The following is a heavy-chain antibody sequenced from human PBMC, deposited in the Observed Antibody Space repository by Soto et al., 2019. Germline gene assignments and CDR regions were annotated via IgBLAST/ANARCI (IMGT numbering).Heavy chain of an antibody. CDR3: AREEDTMVRGLIITYNY. CDR2: IIPIFGTA. CDR1: GGTFSSYA. J-gene: IGHJ4*02. Sequence: SVKVSCKASGGTFSSYAISWVRQAPGQGLEWMGGIIPIFGTANYAQKFQGRVTITADESTSTAYMELSRLRSDDTAVYYCAREEDTMVRGLIITYNYWGQGTLVTVYS. V-gene: IGHV1-69*13. D-gene: IGHD3-10*01.